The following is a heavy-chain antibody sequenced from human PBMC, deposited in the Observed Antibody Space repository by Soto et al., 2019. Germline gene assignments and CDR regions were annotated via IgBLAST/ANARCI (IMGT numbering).Heavy chain of an antibody. V-gene: IGHV1-58*01. J-gene: IGHJ4*02. CDR3: ARVRYCSDNSCYSWFDY. D-gene: IGHD2-15*01. CDR1: GFTFSSSA. Sequence: SVKVSCKTSGFTFSSSAVHWVRQARGHRLQWIGWIDVGSGNANYAQMLQERVTISRDMSTSTAYMELSSLRAEDTAVYYCARVRYCSDNSCYSWFDYWGQGTLVPVSS. CDR2: IDVGSGNA.